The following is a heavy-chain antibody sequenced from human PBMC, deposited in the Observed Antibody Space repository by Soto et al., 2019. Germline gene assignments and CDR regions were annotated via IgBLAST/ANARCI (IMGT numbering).Heavy chain of an antibody. CDR2: INSDGTTT. J-gene: IGHJ4*02. V-gene: IGHV3-74*01. Sequence: EVQLVESGGGLVQPGGSLRLSCAASGFTFSNYWMHWVRQAPGKGLVWVSRINSDGTTTSYADSVRGRFTISRDNARDTVYLQMNSLGAEDTAVYYCARVAVGAYYFHYRGQGTLVTVSS. CDR3: ARVAVGAYYFHY. D-gene: IGHD1-26*01. CDR1: GFTFSNYW.